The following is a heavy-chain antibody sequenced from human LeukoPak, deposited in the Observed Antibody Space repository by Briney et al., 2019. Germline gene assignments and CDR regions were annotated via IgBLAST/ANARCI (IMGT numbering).Heavy chain of an antibody. Sequence: SVKVSCKASGGTFNSYAISWVRQAPGQGLEWMGRIIPILGIANYAQKFQGRVTITADKSTSTAYMDLSSLRSEDTAVYYCAKSGVKGYCSSTSCYPYYYYMDVWGKGTTVTVSS. V-gene: IGHV1-69*04. J-gene: IGHJ6*03. CDR1: GGTFNSYA. CDR2: IIPILGIA. CDR3: AKSGVKGYCSSTSCYPYYYYMDV. D-gene: IGHD2-2*01.